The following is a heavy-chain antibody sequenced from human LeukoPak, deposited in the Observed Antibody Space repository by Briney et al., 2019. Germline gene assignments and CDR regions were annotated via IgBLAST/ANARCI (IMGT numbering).Heavy chain of an antibody. CDR1: GGSISSYY. Sequence: SETLSLTCTVSGGSISSYYWSWIRQPAGKGLEWIGRIYTSGSTNYNPSLKSRVTMSVDTSKNQFSLKLNSVTAADTAVYYCARVSGYDWESFYDYWGQGTLVTVSS. CDR3: ARVSGYDWESFYDY. V-gene: IGHV4-4*07. CDR2: IYTSGST. D-gene: IGHD5-12*01. J-gene: IGHJ4*02.